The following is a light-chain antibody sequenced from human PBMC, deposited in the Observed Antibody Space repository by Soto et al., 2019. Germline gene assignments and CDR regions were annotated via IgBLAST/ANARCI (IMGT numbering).Light chain of an antibody. CDR3: CSYAGSSTLV. CDR1: SGDIGTYNL. CDR2: EGS. J-gene: IGLJ3*02. Sequence: QSVLTQPASVSGSPGQSITISCTGTSGDIGTYNLVSWYQQHPGKAPKLMIYEGSKRPSGVSNRFSGSKSGNTASLTISGLQAEDEADYYCCSYAGSSTLVFGGGTKVTVL. V-gene: IGLV2-23*01.